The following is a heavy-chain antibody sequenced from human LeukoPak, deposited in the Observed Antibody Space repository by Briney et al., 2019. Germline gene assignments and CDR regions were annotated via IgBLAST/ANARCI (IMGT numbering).Heavy chain of an antibody. CDR1: GFTFSSYA. Sequence: PGGSLRLSCAASGFTFSSYAMHWVRQAPGKGLEWVAVISYDGSNKYYADSVKGRFTISRDNSKNTLYLQMNSLRAEDTAVYYCARTLYSRPYYGMDVWGQGTTVTVSS. CDR3: ARTLYSRPYYGMDV. CDR2: ISYDGSNK. V-gene: IGHV3-30*04. D-gene: IGHD6-13*01. J-gene: IGHJ6*02.